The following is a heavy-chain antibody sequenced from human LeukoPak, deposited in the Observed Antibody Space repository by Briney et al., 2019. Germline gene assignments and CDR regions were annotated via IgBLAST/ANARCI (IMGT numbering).Heavy chain of an antibody. V-gene: IGHV3-53*01. D-gene: IGHD6-19*01. CDR2: IYSGGST. J-gene: IGHJ4*02. CDR1: GFTVSSNY. CDR3: ARAGSSGCIDY. Sequence: GGSLRLSCAASGFTVSSNYMSWVRQAPRKGLEWVSVIYSGGSTYYADSVKGRFTISRDNSKNTLYLQMNSLRAEDTAVYYCARAGSSGCIDYWGQGTLVTVSS.